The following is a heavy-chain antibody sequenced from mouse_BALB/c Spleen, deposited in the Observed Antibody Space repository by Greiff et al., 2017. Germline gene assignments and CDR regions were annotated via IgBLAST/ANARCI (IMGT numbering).Heavy chain of an antibody. V-gene: IGHV5-4*02. D-gene: IGHD2-1*01. CDR3: ARGGVYGNYAMDY. Sequence: EVQVVESGGGLVKPGGSLKLSCAASGFTFSDYYMYWVRQTPEKRLEWVATISDGGSYTYYPDSVKGRFTISRDNAKNNLYLQMSSLKSEDTAMYYCARGGVYGNYAMDYWGQGTSVTVSS. CDR2: ISDGGSYT. CDR1: GFTFSDYY. J-gene: IGHJ4*01.